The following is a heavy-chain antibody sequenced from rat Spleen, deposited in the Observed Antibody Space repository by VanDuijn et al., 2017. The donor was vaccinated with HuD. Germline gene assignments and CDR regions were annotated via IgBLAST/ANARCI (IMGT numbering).Heavy chain of an antibody. J-gene: IGHJ2*01. V-gene: IGHV5S13*01. CDR3: ARSGYGSRRGFGYFDY. CDR1: GFTFSNYD. D-gene: IGHD1-6*01. CDR2: ISTGGGNT. Sequence: EVQLVESGGGLVQPGRSLKLSCAASGFTFSNYDMAWVRQAPPKGLEWIASISTGGGNTYYRDSVKGRFTISRDNAKNTQYLQMDSLRSEDTATYYCARSGYGSRRGFGYFDYWGQGVMVTVSS.